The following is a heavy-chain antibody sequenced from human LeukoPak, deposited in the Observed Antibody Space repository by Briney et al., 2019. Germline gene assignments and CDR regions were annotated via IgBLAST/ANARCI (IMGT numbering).Heavy chain of an antibody. J-gene: IGHJ5*02. CDR2: INSDGSST. D-gene: IGHD1-26*01. V-gene: IGHV3-74*01. Sequence: PGGSLRLSCATSGFSFSSYWIHWVRQAPGKGLLWVSNINSDGSSTNYADSVKGRFIISRDNAKSTLYLQMNSQRAEDTAVYYCARDAPYSGSYCPWFDPWGQGTLVTVSS. CDR1: GFSFSSYW. CDR3: ARDAPYSGSYCPWFDP.